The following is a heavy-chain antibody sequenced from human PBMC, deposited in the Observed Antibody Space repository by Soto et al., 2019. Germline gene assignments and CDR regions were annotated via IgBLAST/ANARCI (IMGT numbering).Heavy chain of an antibody. CDR3: ARDRLVLRFLEWLLYYYGMDV. J-gene: IGHJ6*02. V-gene: IGHV3-30-3*01. D-gene: IGHD3-3*01. CDR1: GFTFSSYA. Sequence: PGGSLRLSCAASGFTFSSYAMHWVRQAPGKGLEWVAVISYDGSNKYYADSVKGRFTISRDNSKNTLYLQMNSLRAEDTAVYYCARDRLVLRFLEWLLYYYGMDVWGQGTTVTVSS. CDR2: ISYDGSNK.